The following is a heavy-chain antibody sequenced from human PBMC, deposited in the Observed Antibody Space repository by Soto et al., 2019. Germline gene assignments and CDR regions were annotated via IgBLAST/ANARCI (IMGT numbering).Heavy chain of an antibody. J-gene: IGHJ4*02. D-gene: IGHD4-17*01. CDR1: GFTFSTYW. V-gene: IGHV3-7*03. Sequence: EVQVVESGGGLVQPGGSLRLSCAASGFTFSTYWMSWVRQATGKGLEWVANINQDGSEKYDVDSVKGRVTVSRDNAKNSLYLQINSPRAEDTAVYYCARDKAYGDSEDYRGQGTLVTVSS. CDR3: ARDKAYGDSEDY. CDR2: INQDGSEK.